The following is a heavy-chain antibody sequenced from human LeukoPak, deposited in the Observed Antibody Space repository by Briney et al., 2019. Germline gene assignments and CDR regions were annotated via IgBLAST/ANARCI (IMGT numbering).Heavy chain of an antibody. CDR2: IYYSGST. CDR1: GGSISSSSYY. Sequence: SETLSLTCTVSGGSISSSSYYWGWIRQPPGKGLEWIGSIYYSGSTYYNPSLKSRVTMSGDTSKNQFSLKLSSVTAADTAVYYCARRGYNYGSEIDYWGQGTLVTVSS. V-gene: IGHV4-39*01. D-gene: IGHD5-18*01. J-gene: IGHJ4*02. CDR3: ARRGYNYGSEIDY.